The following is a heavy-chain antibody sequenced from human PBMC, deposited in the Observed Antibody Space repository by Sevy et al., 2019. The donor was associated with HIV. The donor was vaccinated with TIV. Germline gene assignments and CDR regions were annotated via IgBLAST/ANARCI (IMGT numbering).Heavy chain of an antibody. CDR3: TRHVDVTSSWYQTYSFYYMDV. D-gene: IGHD6-13*01. V-gene: IGHV3-21*01. CDR2: ISGSSSYI. J-gene: IGHJ6*03. Sequence: GSLRLSCAASGFTFSSYSLSWVRQAPGKGLEWVSSISGSSSYIYHTDSVKGRFTISRDNAKNSLDLQMNSLRAEDTAVYYCTRHVDVTSSWYQTYSFYYMDVWGKGTTVTVSS. CDR1: GFTFSSYS.